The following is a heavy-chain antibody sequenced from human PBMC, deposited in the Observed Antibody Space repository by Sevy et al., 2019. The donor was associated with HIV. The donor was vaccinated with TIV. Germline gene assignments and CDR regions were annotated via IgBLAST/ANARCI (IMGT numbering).Heavy chain of an antibody. V-gene: IGHV3-23*01. CDR1: GFTFSSYA. CDR2: ISGSGGST. CDR3: AKDPASVIAAAGGFDY. J-gene: IGHJ4*02. D-gene: IGHD6-13*01. Sequence: GGSLRLSCAASGFTFSSYAMSWVRQAPGKGLEWGSAISGSGGSTYYADSMKGRFTISRDNSKNTLYLQMNSLRAEDTAVYYCAKDPASVIAAAGGFDYWGQGTLVTASS.